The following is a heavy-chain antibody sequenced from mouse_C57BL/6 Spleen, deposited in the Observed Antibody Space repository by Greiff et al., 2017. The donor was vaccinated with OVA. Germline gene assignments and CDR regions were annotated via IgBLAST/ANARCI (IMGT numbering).Heavy chain of an antibody. CDR3: ARPYYYGSSWGFAY. V-gene: IGHV5-17*01. D-gene: IGHD1-1*01. CDR2: ISSGSSTI. CDR1: GFTFSDYG. Sequence: EVQGVESGGGLVKPGGSLKLSCAASGFTFSDYGMHWVRQAPEKGLEWVAYISSGSSTIYYADTVKGRFTISRDNAKNTLFLQMTSLRSEDTAMYYCARPYYYGSSWGFAYWGQGTLVTVSA. J-gene: IGHJ3*01.